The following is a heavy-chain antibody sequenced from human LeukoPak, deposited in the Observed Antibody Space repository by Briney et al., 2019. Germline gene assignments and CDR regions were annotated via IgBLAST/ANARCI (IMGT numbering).Heavy chain of an antibody. CDR2: ISGSGGST. V-gene: IGHV3-23*01. CDR3: AKHSSGWSYFDY. CDR1: GFTFSSHW. J-gene: IGHJ4*02. Sequence: GGSLRLSCAASGFTFSSHWMHWVRQAPGKGLEWVSGISGSGGSTYYADSVKGRFTISRDNSKNTLYLQMNSLRAEDTAVYYCAKHSSGWSYFDYWGQGTLVTVSS. D-gene: IGHD6-19*01.